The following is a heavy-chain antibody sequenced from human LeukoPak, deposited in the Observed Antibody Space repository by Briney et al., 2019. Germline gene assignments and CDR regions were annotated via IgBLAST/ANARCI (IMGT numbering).Heavy chain of an antibody. Sequence: SETLSLTCTVSGGSISSGAYYWSWIRQHPGKGLEWIGYIYYSGNTYYNPSLKSRLTISVDTSKNQFSLKLSSVTAVDTAVYYCARVRISPGDYGDWGQGTLVTVSS. CDR1: GGSISSGAYY. V-gene: IGHV4-31*03. CDR2: IYYSGNT. J-gene: IGHJ4*02. D-gene: IGHD4-17*01. CDR3: ARVRISPGDYGD.